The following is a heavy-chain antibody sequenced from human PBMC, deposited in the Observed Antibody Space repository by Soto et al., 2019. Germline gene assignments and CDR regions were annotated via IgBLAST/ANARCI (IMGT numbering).Heavy chain of an antibody. V-gene: IGHV4-59*01. J-gene: IGHJ6*03. CDR3: ARVSGNYVPFYYYYYMDV. CDR2: IYYSGST. CDR1: GGSISSYY. Sequence: SETLSLTCTVSGGSISSYYWSWIRQPPGKGLEWIGYIYYSGSTNYNPSLKSRVTISVDTSKNQFSLKLSSVTAADTAVYYCARVSGNYVPFYYYYYMDVWGKGTTVTVSS. D-gene: IGHD4-4*01.